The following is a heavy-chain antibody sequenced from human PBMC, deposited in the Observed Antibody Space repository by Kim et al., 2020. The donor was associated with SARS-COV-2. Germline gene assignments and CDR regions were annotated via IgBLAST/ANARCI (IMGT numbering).Heavy chain of an antibody. Sequence: SQTLSRTCAISGDSVSSNSAAWNWIRQSPSRGLEWLGRTYYRSKWYNDYAVSVKSRITINPDTSKNQFSLQLNSVTPEDTAVYYCASVAVAGSLNAFDIWGQGTMVTVSS. CDR3: ASVAVAGSLNAFDI. CDR1: GDSVSSNSAA. J-gene: IGHJ3*02. V-gene: IGHV6-1*01. D-gene: IGHD6-19*01. CDR2: TYYRSKWYN.